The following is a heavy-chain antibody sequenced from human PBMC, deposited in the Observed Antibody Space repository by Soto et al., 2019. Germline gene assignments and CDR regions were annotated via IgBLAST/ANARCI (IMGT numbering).Heavy chain of an antibody. CDR2: IHYTGSS. CDR1: GGAISSYY. Sequence: PSETLSLTCTVSGGAISSYYWNWIRQAPGKGLEWIGYIHYTGSSSYNPSLKSRITVSVDTSKNHFSLKLSSVTAADTAVYYCAREPNYYYGFDVWGQGTTVTVSS. V-gene: IGHV4-59*08. D-gene: IGHD1-1*01. CDR3: AREPNYYYGFDV. J-gene: IGHJ6*02.